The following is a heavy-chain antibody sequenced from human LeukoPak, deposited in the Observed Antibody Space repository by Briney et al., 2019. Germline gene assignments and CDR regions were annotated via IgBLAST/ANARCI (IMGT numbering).Heavy chain of an antibody. Sequence: SETLSLTCAVYGGSFSGYYWSWIRQPPGKGLEWIGEINHSGSTNYNPSLKSRVTISVDTSKNQFSLKLSSVTAADTAVYYCARGRNPRYFDLWGRGTLVTVSS. CDR1: GGSFSGYY. D-gene: IGHD1-14*01. CDR3: ARGRNPRYFDL. J-gene: IGHJ2*01. V-gene: IGHV4-34*01. CDR2: INHSGST.